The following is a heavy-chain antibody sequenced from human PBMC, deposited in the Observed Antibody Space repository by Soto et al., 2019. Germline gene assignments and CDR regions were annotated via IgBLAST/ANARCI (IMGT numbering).Heavy chain of an antibody. Sequence: SETLSLTCTVSGGSISSGGYYWSWIRQHPGKGLEWIGYIYYSGSTYYNPSLKSRVTISVDTSKNQFSLKLSSVTAADTAVYYCARENRQYNWNTLAPYGMDVWGQGTTVTVSS. CDR1: GGSISSGGYY. CDR3: ARENRQYNWNTLAPYGMDV. V-gene: IGHV4-31*03. J-gene: IGHJ6*02. D-gene: IGHD1-20*01. CDR2: IYYSGST.